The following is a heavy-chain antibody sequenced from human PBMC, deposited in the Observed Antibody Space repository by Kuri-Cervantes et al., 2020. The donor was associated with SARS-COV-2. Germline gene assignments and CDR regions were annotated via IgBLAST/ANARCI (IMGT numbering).Heavy chain of an antibody. CDR2: INPNSGGT. V-gene: IGHV1-2*02. J-gene: IGHJ3*02. Sequence: ASVKVSCKFSTSIFTDYYMHWVRQAPGQGLEWMGWINPNSGGTNYAQKFQGRVTMTRDTSISTAYMELSRLRSDDTAVYYCARALPGAFDIWGQGTMVTVSS. CDR1: TSIFTDYY. CDR3: ARALPGAFDI.